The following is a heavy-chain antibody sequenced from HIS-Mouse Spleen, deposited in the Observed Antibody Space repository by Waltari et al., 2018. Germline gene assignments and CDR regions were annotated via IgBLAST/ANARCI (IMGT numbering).Heavy chain of an antibody. Sequence: QLQLQESVPGLVKPSETLSLTCTVPGGSISSSSYYWGWIRQPPGKGLGWIGSIYYSGRTYYNPSLKSRVTISVDTSKTQFSLKLSSVTAVDTAVYYCAREIPYSSSWYDWYFDLWGRGTLVTVSS. CDR1: GGSISSSSYY. J-gene: IGHJ2*01. CDR2: IYYSGRT. D-gene: IGHD6-13*01. V-gene: IGHV4-39*07. CDR3: AREIPYSSSWYDWYFDL.